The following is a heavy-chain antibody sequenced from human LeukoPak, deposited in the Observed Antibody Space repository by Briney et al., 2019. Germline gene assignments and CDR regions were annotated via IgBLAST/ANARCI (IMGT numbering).Heavy chain of an antibody. CDR2: IYYSGST. V-gene: IGHV4-39*01. Sequence: ASETLSLTCTVSGGSISSSSYYWGWIRQPPGKGLEWTGSIYYSGSTYYNPSLKSRVTISVDTSKNQFSLKLSSVTAADTAVYYCARGQAEGWFDPWGQGTLVTVSS. CDR3: ARGQAEGWFDP. J-gene: IGHJ5*02. CDR1: GGSISSSSYY.